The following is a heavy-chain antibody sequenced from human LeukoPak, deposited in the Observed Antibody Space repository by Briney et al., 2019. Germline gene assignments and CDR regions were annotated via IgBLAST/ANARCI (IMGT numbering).Heavy chain of an antibody. CDR1: GFTFSSYG. J-gene: IGHJ4*02. Sequence: PGGSLRLSCAASGFTFSSYGMHWVRQAPGKGLEWVAVISYDGSNKYYADSVKGRFPISRDNSKNTLYLQMNSLRAEDTAVYYCAKGPDYSNHHGWDYFDYWGQGTLVTVSS. V-gene: IGHV3-30*18. CDR2: ISYDGSNK. CDR3: AKGPDYSNHHGWDYFDY. D-gene: IGHD4-11*01.